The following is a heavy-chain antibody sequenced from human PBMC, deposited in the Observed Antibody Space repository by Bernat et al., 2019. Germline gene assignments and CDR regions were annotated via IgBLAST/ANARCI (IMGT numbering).Heavy chain of an antibody. Sequence: EVQLVESGGGFVQSGGSLRLSCAASGFSFSSYAMYWVRQAPGMGLEWVSAISGSGDSTYYADSVKGRFSISRDSSKNTLYLQLNSLRAEDTAIFYCARDVGPTVMVQGVISPWGQGTLVTVSS. CDR3: ARDVGPTVMVQGVISP. CDR1: GFSFSSYA. J-gene: IGHJ5*02. D-gene: IGHD3-10*01. V-gene: IGHV3-23*04. CDR2: ISGSGDST.